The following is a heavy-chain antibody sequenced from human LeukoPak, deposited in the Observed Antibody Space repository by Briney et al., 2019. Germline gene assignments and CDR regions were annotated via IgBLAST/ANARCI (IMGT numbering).Heavy chain of an antibody. CDR3: AKDRTYRYFDY. J-gene: IGHJ4*02. D-gene: IGHD3-16*02. Sequence: GGSLRLSCAASGFTFSSSAMNWVRQAPGKGLEWVSAISGGGDSTCYADSVKGRFTISRDNSKNTLFLQMNSLRAEDTAVYYCAKDRTYRYFDYWGQGTLVTVSS. CDR1: GFTFSSSA. V-gene: IGHV3-23*01. CDR2: ISGGGDST.